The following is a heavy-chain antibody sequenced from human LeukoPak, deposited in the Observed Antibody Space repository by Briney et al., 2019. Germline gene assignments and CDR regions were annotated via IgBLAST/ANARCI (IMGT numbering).Heavy chain of an antibody. CDR1: GFTFSSYW. Sequence: PGGSLRLSCAASGFTFSSYWMSRVRQAPGKGLEWVANIKQDGSEKYYVDSVKGRFTISRDNAKNSLYLQMTSLRAEDTAVYYCARDPDYGDYAVSFDIWGQGTMVTVSS. CDR3: ARDPDYGDYAVSFDI. J-gene: IGHJ3*02. CDR2: IKQDGSEK. V-gene: IGHV3-7*05. D-gene: IGHD4-17*01.